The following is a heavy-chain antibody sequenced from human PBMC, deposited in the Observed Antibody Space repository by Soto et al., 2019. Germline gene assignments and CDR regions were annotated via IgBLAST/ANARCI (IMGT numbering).Heavy chain of an antibody. CDR3: ARGIAYSSGWYLFDY. CDR2: MYYGGST. Sequence: PSETLSLTCTVSGDSISSYYWSWIRQPPGRGLQFIGCMYYGGSTNYNPSLKSRVTISGDTSKSQFSLKLSSVTAADTAVYYCARGIAYSSGWYLFDYWGQGILVTVSS. D-gene: IGHD6-19*01. J-gene: IGHJ4*02. V-gene: IGHV4-59*01. CDR1: GDSISSYY.